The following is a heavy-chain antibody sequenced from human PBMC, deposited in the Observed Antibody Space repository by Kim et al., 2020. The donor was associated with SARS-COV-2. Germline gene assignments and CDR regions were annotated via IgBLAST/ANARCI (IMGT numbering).Heavy chain of an antibody. J-gene: IGHJ1*01. V-gene: IGHV4-59*08. CDR3: SRQVRSLRGTSVGVALH. D-gene: IGHD3-3*01. Sequence: SETLSLTCTVSGGSISSYYWSWIRQPPGKGLEWIGYIYYSGSTNYNPSLKSRFTISLDTSKNQFSLKLSSVSAAATAVYYFSRQVRSLRGTSVGVALHW. CDR1: GGSISSYY. CDR2: IYYSGST.